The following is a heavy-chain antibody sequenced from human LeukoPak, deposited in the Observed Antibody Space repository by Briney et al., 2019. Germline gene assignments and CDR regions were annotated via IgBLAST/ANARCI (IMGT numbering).Heavy chain of an antibody. D-gene: IGHD3-10*01. V-gene: IGHV3-74*01. CDR2: INTDGSTT. Sequence: GGSLRLSCAASGFTFSNSWMHWVRQAPGKRLVWVSRINTDGSTTNYADSVKGRFTISRDKARNTVYLQMNSLRAEDSAVYYCANSYSPPHFWGQGTLVTVSS. J-gene: IGHJ4*02. CDR3: ANSYSPPHF. CDR1: GFTFSNSW.